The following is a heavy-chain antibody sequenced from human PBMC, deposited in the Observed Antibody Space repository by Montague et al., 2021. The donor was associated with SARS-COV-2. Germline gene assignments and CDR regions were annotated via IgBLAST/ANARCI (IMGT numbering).Heavy chain of an antibody. CDR1: GGSISSFY. Sequence: SETLSLTCTVSGGSISSFYWSWFRQPPGKGLEWIGYISDSGSTNCNPSLTSRVTMSVDTSKDQFSLKVNSVTAADTAVYYCARHYSATLPAVYWGQGTLVTVSS. CDR2: ISDSGST. V-gene: IGHV4-59*08. D-gene: IGHD2-15*01. J-gene: IGHJ4*02. CDR3: ARHYSATLPAVY.